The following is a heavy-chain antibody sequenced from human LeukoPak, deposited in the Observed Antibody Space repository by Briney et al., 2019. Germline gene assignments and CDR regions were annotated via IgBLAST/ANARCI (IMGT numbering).Heavy chain of an antibody. Sequence: ASVKVSCKASGYTFTSYYMHWVRQAPGQGLEWMGIINPSGGSTSYAQKFQGRVTMTRDTSTSTVYMELSSLRSEDTAVYYCARVWGDCGSTSCYMGYYYYYMDVWGKGTTVTVSS. D-gene: IGHD2-2*02. CDR1: GYTFTSYY. CDR2: INPSGGST. V-gene: IGHV1-46*01. J-gene: IGHJ6*03. CDR3: ARVWGDCGSTSCYMGYYYYYMDV.